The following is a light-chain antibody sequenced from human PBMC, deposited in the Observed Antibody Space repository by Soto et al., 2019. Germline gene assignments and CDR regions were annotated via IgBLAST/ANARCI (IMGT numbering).Light chain of an antibody. CDR2: GAS. V-gene: IGKV3-15*01. J-gene: IGKJ1*01. CDR1: QSVSSN. CDR3: QQYNNWLTWT. Sequence: EIVLTQSPGTLSLSPGERATLSCWPSQSVSSNLAWYQQKPGQAPRLLIYGASTRATGIPARFSGSGSGTEFTLTISSLQSEDFAVYYCQQYNNWLTWTFGQGTKVDIK.